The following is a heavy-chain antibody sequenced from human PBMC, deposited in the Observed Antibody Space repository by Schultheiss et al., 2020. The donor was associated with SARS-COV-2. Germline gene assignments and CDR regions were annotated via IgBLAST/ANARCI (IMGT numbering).Heavy chain of an antibody. CDR2: ISSSGGST. V-gene: IGHV3-23*01. J-gene: IGHJ4*02. D-gene: IGHD2-15*01. Sequence: GGSLRLYCAASGFTFSSYAMSWVRQAPGKGLEWVSAISSSGGSTYYADSVKGRFTISRDNSKNTLFLQMSSLRAEDTAEYYCVKEGCSGGTCYSYEHWGQGTLVTVSS. CDR1: GFTFSSYA. CDR3: VKEGCSGGTCYSYEH.